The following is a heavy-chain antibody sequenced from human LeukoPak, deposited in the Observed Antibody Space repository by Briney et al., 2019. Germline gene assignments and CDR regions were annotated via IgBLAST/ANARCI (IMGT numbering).Heavy chain of an antibody. CDR1: GGSFSGYY. V-gene: IGHV4-34*01. J-gene: IGHJ4*02. Sequence: SETLSLTCAVYGGSFSGYYWSWIRQPPGKGLEWIGEINHSGSTNYNPSLKSRVTISVDTSKNQFSLKLSSVTAADTAVYYCARLGLGEIDYWGQGILVTVSS. D-gene: IGHD3-16*01. CDR2: INHSGST. CDR3: ARLGLGEIDY.